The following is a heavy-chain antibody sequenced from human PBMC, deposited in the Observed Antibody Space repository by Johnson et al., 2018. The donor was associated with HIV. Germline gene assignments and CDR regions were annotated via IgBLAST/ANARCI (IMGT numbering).Heavy chain of an antibody. V-gene: IGHV3-11*04. D-gene: IGHD2-2*01. Sequence: QVLLVESGGGLVKPGGSLRLSCAASGFTFSDYYMSWIRQAPGKGLEWVSYISSSGSTIYYADSVKGRFTISRDNSKNTLYVQMNSLRAEDTAVYYCARGIPAATRGYAFDIWGQGTMVTVSS. CDR2: ISSSGSTI. CDR3: ARGIPAATRGYAFDI. J-gene: IGHJ3*02. CDR1: GFTFSDYY.